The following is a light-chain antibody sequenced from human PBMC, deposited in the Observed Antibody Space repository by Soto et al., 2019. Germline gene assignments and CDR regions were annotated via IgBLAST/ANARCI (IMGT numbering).Light chain of an antibody. V-gene: IGKV1-17*01. J-gene: IGKJ1*01. Sequence: DIQSTQSPSSLSASVGDRVTITCLASQAIRDDLGWFQQKPGKAPKRLIYGGSTLHSGVPSRFSGSGSGTEFTLTISSLQSEDSATYYCLQYYVYPRTFGQGTKVDI. CDR1: QAIRDD. CDR3: LQYYVYPRT. CDR2: GGS.